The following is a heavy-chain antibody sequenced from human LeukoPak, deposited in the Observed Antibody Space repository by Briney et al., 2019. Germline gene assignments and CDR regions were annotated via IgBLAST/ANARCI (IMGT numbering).Heavy chain of an antibody. CDR3: AKDRITNYYDSSGYYSTFDY. J-gene: IGHJ4*02. CDR2: ISGSGGST. Sequence: GGSLRLSCAASGFTFSNYAMNWVRQAPGRGLEWVSAISGSGGSTYYADSVKGRFTISRDNSKNTLYLQMNSLRAEDTAVYYCAKDRITNYYDSSGYYSTFDYWGQGTLVTVSS. D-gene: IGHD3-22*01. V-gene: IGHV3-23*01. CDR1: GFTFSNYA.